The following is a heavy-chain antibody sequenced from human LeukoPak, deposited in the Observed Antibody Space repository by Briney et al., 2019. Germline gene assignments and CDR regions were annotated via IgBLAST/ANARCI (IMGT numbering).Heavy chain of an antibody. Sequence: GGSLRLSCAASGFTFDDYAMHWVRQAPGKGLEWVSGISWNSGSIGYADSVKGRFTISRDNAKNSLYLQMNSLRAEDTALYYCAKAVAGQHFDCWGQGTLVTVSS. CDR1: GFTFDDYA. CDR2: ISWNSGSI. D-gene: IGHD6-19*01. V-gene: IGHV3-9*01. J-gene: IGHJ4*02. CDR3: AKAVAGQHFDC.